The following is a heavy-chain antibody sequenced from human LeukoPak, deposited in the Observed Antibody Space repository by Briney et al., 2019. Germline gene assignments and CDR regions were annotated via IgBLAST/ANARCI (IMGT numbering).Heavy chain of an antibody. CDR1: GGSISSYY. J-gene: IGHJ4*02. CDR3: ARDPWDLTVVTPDDY. V-gene: IGHV4-59*12. D-gene: IGHD4-23*01. Sequence: SETLSLTCTVSGGSISSYYWSWIRQPPGKGLEWIAYMYYSGTTNYNPSLENRAAISLDLSRHQFSLRLNSVTAADTAVYYCARDPWDLTVVTPDDYWGQGTLVTVSS. CDR2: MYYSGTT.